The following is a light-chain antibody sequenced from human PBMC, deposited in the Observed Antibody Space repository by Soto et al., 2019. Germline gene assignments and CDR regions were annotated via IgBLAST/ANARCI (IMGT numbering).Light chain of an antibody. V-gene: IGLV2-8*01. Sequence: QSVLTQPPSASGSPGQSVTISCTGTSSDVGGYNYVSWYQQHPGKAPKLMIYEVSKRPSGVPDRFSGSKSGNTASLTVSWLQAEDEADYYCSSYAGSNNLLFGGGTKLTVL. CDR2: EVS. J-gene: IGLJ2*01. CDR3: SSYAGSNNLL. CDR1: SSDVGGYNY.